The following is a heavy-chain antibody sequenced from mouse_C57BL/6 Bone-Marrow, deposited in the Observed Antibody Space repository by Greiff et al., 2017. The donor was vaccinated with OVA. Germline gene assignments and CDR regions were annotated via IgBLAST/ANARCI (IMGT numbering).Heavy chain of an antibody. CDR1: GSTFTSYW. CDR3: TGLRQGSSY. D-gene: IGHD2-4*01. CDR2: IYPGNSDT. V-gene: IGHV1-5*01. J-gene: IGHJ3*01. Sequence: VHVKQSGTVLARPGASVKMSCKTSGSTFTSYWMHWVKQRPGQGLEWIGAIYPGNSDTSYNQKFKGKAKLTAVKSASTAYMELSSLTNEDSAVYYGTGLRQGSSYWGQGTLGTGSA.